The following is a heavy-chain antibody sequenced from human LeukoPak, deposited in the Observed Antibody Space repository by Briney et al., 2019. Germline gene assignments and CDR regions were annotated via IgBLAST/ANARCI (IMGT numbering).Heavy chain of an antibody. CDR1: VFTSTIYA. J-gene: IGHJ4*02. CDR3: ARARGYSYANEFHLDY. Sequence: PVRSLRLSCATSVFTSTIYAMSWVRHAPGKGLEWVSAIRGSGDMTYYADSVKGRFTVARDNSKTTRYLQMNSLRAEDTAVYYCARARGYSYANEFHLDYWGQGTLVTVSS. V-gene: IGHV3-23*01. D-gene: IGHD5-18*01. CDR2: IRGSGDMT.